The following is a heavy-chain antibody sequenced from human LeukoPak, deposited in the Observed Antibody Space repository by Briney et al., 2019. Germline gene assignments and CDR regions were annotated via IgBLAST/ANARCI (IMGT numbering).Heavy chain of an antibody. CDR2: ISAYNGNT. CDR3: ARGAPKSSTSCLICDMDV. V-gene: IGHV1-18*01. Sequence: ASVKVSCKASGYTFTSYGISWVRQTPGQGLEWMGWISAYNGNTNYAQKLQGRVTMTTDTSTSTAYMELRSLRSDDTAVYYCARGAPKSSTSCLICDMDVWGKGTTVTVSS. CDR1: GYTFTSYG. D-gene: IGHD2-2*01. J-gene: IGHJ6*03.